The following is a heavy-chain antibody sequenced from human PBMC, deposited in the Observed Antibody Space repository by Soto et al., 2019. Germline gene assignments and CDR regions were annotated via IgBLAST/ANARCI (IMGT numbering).Heavy chain of an antibody. CDR3: ARGKAMDDY. V-gene: IGHV3-48*01. Sequence: EVQLVESGGGLVQPGSFLRLSCEASGFTFSAYTMNWVRQAPGKGLEWISHITSTSNIIYYADSVKGRFTISRDNARNSLFLQMNSLRVEDTAVYYCARGKAMDDYWGQGTLVTVSS. D-gene: IGHD5-18*01. J-gene: IGHJ4*02. CDR2: ITSTSNII. CDR1: GFTFSAYT.